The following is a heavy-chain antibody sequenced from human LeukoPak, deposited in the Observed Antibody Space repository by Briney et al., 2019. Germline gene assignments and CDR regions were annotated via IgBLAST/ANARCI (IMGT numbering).Heavy chain of an antibody. Sequence: GASVKVSCKASGYTFTSYDINWVRQATGQGLEWMGWMNPNSGNTGYAQKFQGRVTMTRNTSISTAYMELSSLRSEDTAVYYCARGSSSWHYYYYGMDVWGQGTTVTVSS. CDR1: GYTFTSYD. J-gene: IGHJ6*02. D-gene: IGHD6-13*01. CDR3: ARGSSSWHYYYYGMDV. CDR2: MNPNSGNT. V-gene: IGHV1-8*01.